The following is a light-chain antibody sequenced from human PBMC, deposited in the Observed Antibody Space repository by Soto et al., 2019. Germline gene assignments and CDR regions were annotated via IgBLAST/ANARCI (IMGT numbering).Light chain of an antibody. CDR3: QSYDSSLSVV. CDR2: VNN. V-gene: IGLV1-40*01. CDR1: SSNIGAGYD. Sequence: QSVLTQPPSVSGAPGQRVTISCTGSSSNIGAGYDVHWYQQLPGTAPKLLIYVNNNRPSGVPDRFSASKSGTSASLAITGLQAEDEADYYCQSYDSSLSVVFGGGTTLTVL. J-gene: IGLJ2*01.